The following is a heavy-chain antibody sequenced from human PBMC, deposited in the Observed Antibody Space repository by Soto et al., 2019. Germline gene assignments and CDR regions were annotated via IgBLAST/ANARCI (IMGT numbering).Heavy chain of an antibody. CDR1: GFTFSSYA. J-gene: IGHJ6*02. CDR3: AKEGRPYYYYGMDV. CDR2: ISGSGGST. Sequence: PGGSLRLSCAASGFTFSSYAVSWVRQAPGKGLEWVSAISGSGGSTYYADSVKGRFPISRDNSKNTLYLQMNSLRAEDTAVYYCAKEGRPYYYYGMDVWGQGTTVTVSS. D-gene: IGHD6-6*01. V-gene: IGHV3-23*01.